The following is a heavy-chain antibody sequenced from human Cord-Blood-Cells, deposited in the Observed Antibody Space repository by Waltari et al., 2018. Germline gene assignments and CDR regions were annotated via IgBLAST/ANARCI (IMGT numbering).Heavy chain of an antibody. CDR2: INPNSGGT. J-gene: IGHJ3*02. V-gene: IGHV1-2*02. CDR1: GYTFPGSY. CDR3: AGLRLGIWGAFDI. Sequence: QVQRVQSGAEVKRPGASVLVACKASGYTFPGSYMPGVRQAPGQGLEWMGWINPNSGGTNYAQKFQGRVTMTRDTSISTAYMELSRLRSDDTAVYYCAGLRLGIWGAFDIWGQGTMVTVSS. D-gene: IGHD7-27*01.